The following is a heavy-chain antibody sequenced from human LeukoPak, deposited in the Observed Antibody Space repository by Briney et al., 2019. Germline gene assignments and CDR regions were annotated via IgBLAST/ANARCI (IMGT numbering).Heavy chain of an antibody. Sequence: GASVKVSCKVSGYSLNEVSMHWVRQAPGKGLEWMGAFDPEDGETIYIQKFQGRFTMTEDSSTDTAFMELSSLTSEDTAVYYCVTDLSEQFEYWGQGTLVTVSS. V-gene: IGHV1-24*01. D-gene: IGHD6-19*01. J-gene: IGHJ4*02. CDR1: GYSLNEVS. CDR3: VTDLSEQFEY. CDR2: FDPEDGET.